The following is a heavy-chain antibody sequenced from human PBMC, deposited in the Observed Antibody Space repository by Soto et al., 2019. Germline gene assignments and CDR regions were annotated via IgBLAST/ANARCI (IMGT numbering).Heavy chain of an antibody. CDR1: GFTFSSYA. V-gene: IGHV3-30-3*01. J-gene: IGHJ6*02. CDR2: ISYDGSNK. D-gene: IGHD3-3*01. CDR3: ASAASITIFGVVIDHYGMAV. Sequence: PGGSLRLSCAASGFTFSSYAMHWVRQAPGKGLEWVAVISYDGSNKYYADSVKGRFTISRDNSKNTLYLQMNSLRAEDTAVYYCASAASITIFGVVIDHYGMAVWGQGTTVTVSS.